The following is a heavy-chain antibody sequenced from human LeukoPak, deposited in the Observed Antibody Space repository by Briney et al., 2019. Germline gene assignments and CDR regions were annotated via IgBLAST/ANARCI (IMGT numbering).Heavy chain of an antibody. CDR2: IIYSGSTI. J-gene: IGHJ4*02. D-gene: IGHD6-19*01. Sequence: PGGSLRLSCAASGFTFSSYEMNWVRQAPGKGLEWVSYIIYSGSTIYYAESVKGRFTISRDTARNSLYLQMNSLRAEDTAVYYCARIAVAGGHFDYWGQGTLVTVSS. CDR1: GFTFSSYE. CDR3: ARIAVAGGHFDY. V-gene: IGHV3-48*03.